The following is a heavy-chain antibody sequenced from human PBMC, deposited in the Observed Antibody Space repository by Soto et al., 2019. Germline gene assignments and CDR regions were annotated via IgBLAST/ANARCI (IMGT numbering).Heavy chain of an antibody. D-gene: IGHD2-2*01. CDR1: GFTFSSYA. Sequence: GGSLRLSCAASGFTFSSYAMSWVRQAPGKGLEWVSAISGSGGSTYYADSVKGRFTISRDNSKNTLYLQMNSLRAEDTAVYYCARGTVPADYYSDYWGQGTLVTVSS. CDR3: ARGTVPADYYSDY. J-gene: IGHJ4*02. V-gene: IGHV3-23*01. CDR2: ISGSGGST.